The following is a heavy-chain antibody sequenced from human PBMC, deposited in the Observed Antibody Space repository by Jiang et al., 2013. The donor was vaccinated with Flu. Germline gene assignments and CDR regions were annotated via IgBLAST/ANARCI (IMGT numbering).Heavy chain of an antibody. V-gene: IGHV1-18*01. D-gene: IGHD3-10*01. CDR2: ISNDNT. CDR1: GYTFIDYG. J-gene: IGHJ4*02. Sequence: SGAEVKKPGASVRVSCKASGYTFIDYGISWVRQAPGQGLEWMGWISNDNTHYPQKVQGRVTMTTDTFTNTVYMELRSLRFDDTAIYYCARDRGPTKGSGSYDHWGQGTLVTVSS. CDR3: ARDRGPTKGSGSYDH.